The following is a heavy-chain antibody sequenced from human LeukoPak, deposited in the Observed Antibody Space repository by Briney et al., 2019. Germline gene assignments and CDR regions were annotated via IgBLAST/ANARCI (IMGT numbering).Heavy chain of an antibody. CDR2: INPNSGGT. J-gene: IGHJ4*02. V-gene: IGHV1-2*02. CDR1: GYTFTGYY. Sequence: ASVKVSCKASGYTFTGYYMHWVRQAPGQGLEWMGWINPNSGGTNYAQKFQGRVTMTRDTSISTAYMELSRLRSDDTAVYYCARVRSDSRPHFDYWGQGTLVTVSS. D-gene: IGHD3-22*01. CDR3: ARVRSDSRPHFDY.